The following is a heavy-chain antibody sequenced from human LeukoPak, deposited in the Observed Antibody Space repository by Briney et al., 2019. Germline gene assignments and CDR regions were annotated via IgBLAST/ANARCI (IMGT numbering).Heavy chain of an antibody. D-gene: IGHD2-2*01. V-gene: IGHV1-18*01. CDR3: ARDIPALFDY. Sequence: GASVKVSCKASGYIFTSYGITWVRQAPGQGLEWMGWISAYNGRTNYAHKFQGRVTLTTDTSTTTAYMELRSLRSDDTAIYYCARDIPALFDYWGQGTLVTVSS. J-gene: IGHJ4*02. CDR1: GYIFTSYG. CDR2: ISAYNGRT.